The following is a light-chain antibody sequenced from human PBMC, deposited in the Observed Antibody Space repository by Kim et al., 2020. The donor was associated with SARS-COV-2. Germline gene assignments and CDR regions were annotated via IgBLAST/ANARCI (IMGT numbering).Light chain of an antibody. CDR3: QHYDKFPYT. CDR1: QDITNF. Sequence: DIQMTQSPSSLSASVGDRVTITCQASQDITNFLNWYQQRPGKAPKLLMYDASILESGVPSRFSGSGYGTHFILTINDLQPEDIATYYCQHYDKFPYTFGPGT. CDR2: DAS. V-gene: IGKV1-33*01. J-gene: IGKJ2*01.